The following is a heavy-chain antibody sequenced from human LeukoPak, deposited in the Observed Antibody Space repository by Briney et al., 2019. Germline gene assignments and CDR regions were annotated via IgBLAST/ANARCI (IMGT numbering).Heavy chain of an antibody. CDR2: IWYDGSNK. Sequence: GGSLRLSCAASGFTFSSNGMHWVRQAPGKGLEWVAFIWYDGSNKYYADSVKGRFTISRDNSKNTLYLQMNSLRAEDTAVYYCAKNITIFGVVSPYFDYWGQGTLVTVSS. D-gene: IGHD3-3*01. V-gene: IGHV3-30*02. CDR3: AKNITIFGVVSPYFDY. J-gene: IGHJ4*02. CDR1: GFTFSSNG.